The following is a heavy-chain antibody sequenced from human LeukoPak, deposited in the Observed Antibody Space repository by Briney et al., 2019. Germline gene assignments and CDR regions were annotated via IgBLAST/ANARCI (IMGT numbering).Heavy chain of an antibody. J-gene: IGHJ4*02. CDR1: GFTFSSYA. CDR3: ARAADDSSGYYYNY. Sequence: GGSLRLSCAASGFTFSSYAMSWVRQAPGKGLEWVANIKQDGSEKYYVDSVKGRFTISRDNAKNSLYLQMNSLRAEDTAVYYCARAADDSSGYYYNYWGQGTLVTVSS. D-gene: IGHD3-22*01. CDR2: IKQDGSEK. V-gene: IGHV3-7*01.